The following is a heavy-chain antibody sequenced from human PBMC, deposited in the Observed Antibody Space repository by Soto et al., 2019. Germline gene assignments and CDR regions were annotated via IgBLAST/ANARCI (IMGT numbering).Heavy chain of an antibody. CDR3: ARGGYYNSSGSRNYHYYGMEV. Sequence: QAQLVQSGPEVKKPGASVKVSCKASGYTFTSYGISWVRQAPGQGLEWRGWISPYADNTKCAQILQGRVSTTTATSSNTAYMELRSHRSDDTAMYYCARGGYYNSSGSRNYHYYGMEVWGQGTTVTVSS. CDR1: GYTFTSYG. J-gene: IGHJ6*02. V-gene: IGHV1-18*01. D-gene: IGHD3-22*01. CDR2: ISPYADNT.